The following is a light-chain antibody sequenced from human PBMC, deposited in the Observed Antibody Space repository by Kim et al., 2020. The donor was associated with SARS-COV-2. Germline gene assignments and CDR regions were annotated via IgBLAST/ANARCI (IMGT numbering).Light chain of an antibody. CDR2: HDN. V-gene: IGLV3-1*01. Sequence: VAPGQTANISCTGDSMGEKYACWYQQKPGQAPLLIIYHDNRRPSRVPERFSASKSGDTATLTISGTQTVDEADYHCQVWDSNLVVFGGGTQLTVL. CDR1: SMGEKY. J-gene: IGLJ2*01. CDR3: QVWDSNLVV.